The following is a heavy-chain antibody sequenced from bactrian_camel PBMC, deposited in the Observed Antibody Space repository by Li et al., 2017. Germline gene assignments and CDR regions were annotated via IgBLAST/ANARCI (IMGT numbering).Heavy chain of an antibody. CDR1: PTVFSDNC. CDR2: IHPAGATT. V-gene: IGHV3S1*01. Sequence: HVQLVESGGGSVEVGGSLRLACAIDPTVFSDNCFAWFRQMPGREREGVASIHPAGATTAYASSVRDRFVISLDTATDTVYLQMNSLRPEDTAMYYCAVQFLEASCARVHAIDDWGQGTQVTVS. J-gene: IGHJ4*01. CDR3: AVQFLEASCARVHAIDD. D-gene: IGHD4*01.